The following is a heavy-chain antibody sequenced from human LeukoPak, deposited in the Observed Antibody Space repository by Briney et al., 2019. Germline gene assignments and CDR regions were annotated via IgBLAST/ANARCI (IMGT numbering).Heavy chain of an antibody. V-gene: IGHV4-59*01. D-gene: IGHD6-19*01. CDR2: IYYSGST. J-gene: IGHJ4*02. CDR3: ARDQWNSSGWYERGY. Sequence: SETLSLTCTVSGGSISSYYWSWIRQPPGKGLEWIGYIYYSGSTNYNPSLKSRVTISVDTSKNQFSLKLSSVTAADTAVYYCARDQWNSSGWYERGYWGQGTLVTVSS. CDR1: GGSISSYY.